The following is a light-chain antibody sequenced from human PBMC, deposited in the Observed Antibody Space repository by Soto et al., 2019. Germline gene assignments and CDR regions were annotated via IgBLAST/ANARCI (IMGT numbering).Light chain of an antibody. CDR2: GAF. Sequence: EIVLTQSPGTLSLSPGERATLSCRASQSVSSQLAWYQQKPGQAPRFLIYGAFKRATGIPARFSGSGSGTDFTLTISRLEPEDVAVYQWQQYDSSPLTFGGGTKVEVK. CDR3: QQYDSSPLT. CDR1: QSVSSQ. J-gene: IGKJ4*01. V-gene: IGKV3-20*01.